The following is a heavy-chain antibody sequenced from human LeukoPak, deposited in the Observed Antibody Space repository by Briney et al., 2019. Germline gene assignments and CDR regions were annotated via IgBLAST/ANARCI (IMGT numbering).Heavy chain of an antibody. J-gene: IGHJ3*02. Sequence: SETLSLTCAVYGGSFSNYYWGWIRQPPGKGLEWIGEIDHSGGTNYNPSLKSRVTISIDTSKNQFSLKLNSVTAADPAVYYCARGLEYDFWSGNYSDAFDIWDQGTMVTVSS. V-gene: IGHV4-34*01. CDR1: GGSFSNYY. CDR2: IDHSGGT. D-gene: IGHD3-3*01. CDR3: ARGLEYDFWSGNYSDAFDI.